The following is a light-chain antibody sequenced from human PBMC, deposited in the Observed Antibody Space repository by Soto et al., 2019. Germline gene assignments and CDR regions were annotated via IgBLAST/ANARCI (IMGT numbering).Light chain of an antibody. CDR2: KAS. V-gene: IGKV1-5*03. Sequence: DIQMTQSPSTLYASVGDRVTITCRASQSIGASLAWFQQKAGKAPNLLIYKASSLESGVPSRFSGSGSGTEFTLTINTLQPDDFATYYCQQHNRSPLTFGGGTKVEIK. CDR1: QSIGAS. CDR3: QQHNRSPLT. J-gene: IGKJ4*01.